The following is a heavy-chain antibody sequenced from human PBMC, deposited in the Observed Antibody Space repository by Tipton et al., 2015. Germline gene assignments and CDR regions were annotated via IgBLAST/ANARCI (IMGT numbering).Heavy chain of an antibody. V-gene: IGHV3-33*01. CDR3: ARVMGMVMFYHHYGMDV. J-gene: IGHJ6*02. D-gene: IGHD5-18*01. Sequence: SLRLSCAASGSTFSRYGMHWVRQAPGKGLEWVAVIWYDESDKYYGDSVKGRFTISRDNSKNTLYLQMNSLRVEDTAVYYCARVMGMVMFYHHYGMDVWGQGTTVIVSS. CDR1: GSTFSRYG. CDR2: IWYDESDK.